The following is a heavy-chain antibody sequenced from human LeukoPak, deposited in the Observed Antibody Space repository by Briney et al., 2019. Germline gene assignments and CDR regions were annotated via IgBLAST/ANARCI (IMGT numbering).Heavy chain of an antibody. J-gene: IGHJ6*02. Sequence: SETLSLTCTVSGGSISSDYWSWIRQPPGKGLEWIGYIYYSGSTNYNPSLKSRVTISVDTSKNQFSLQLSSVTAADTAEYYCARQKWDRLTYYYYGMDVWGQGTTVTVSS. CDR1: GGSISSDY. V-gene: IGHV4-59*08. CDR3: ARQKWDRLTYYYYGMDV. D-gene: IGHD1-26*01. CDR2: IYYSGST.